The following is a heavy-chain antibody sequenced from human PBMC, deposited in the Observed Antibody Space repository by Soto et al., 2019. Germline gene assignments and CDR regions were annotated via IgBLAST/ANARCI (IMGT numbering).Heavy chain of an antibody. D-gene: IGHD2-15*01. CDR2: INHSGST. CDR3: ARAYCSGGSGSPNWFDP. J-gene: IGHJ5*02. V-gene: IGHV4-34*01. CDR1: GGSFSGYY. Sequence: SETLSLTCAVYGGSFSGYYWSWIRQPPGKGLEWIGEINHSGSTNYNPSLKSRVTISVDTSKNQFSLKLSSVTAADTAVYYCARAYCSGGSGSPNWFDPWGQGTLVTVSS.